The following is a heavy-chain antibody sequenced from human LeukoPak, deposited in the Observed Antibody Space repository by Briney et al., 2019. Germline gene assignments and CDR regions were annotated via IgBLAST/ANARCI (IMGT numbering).Heavy chain of an antibody. CDR2: IYPGDSDT. Sequence: GESLKISCKGSGYSFTSYWIGWVRQMPGKGLEWMGIIYPGDSDTRYSPSFQGQVTISADKSISTAYLQWSSLKASDTAMYYCARQDGDGYYDSSGYYSIFDYWGQGTLVTVSS. CDR3: ARQDGDGYYDSSGYYSIFDY. D-gene: IGHD3-22*01. J-gene: IGHJ4*02. V-gene: IGHV5-51*01. CDR1: GYSFTSYW.